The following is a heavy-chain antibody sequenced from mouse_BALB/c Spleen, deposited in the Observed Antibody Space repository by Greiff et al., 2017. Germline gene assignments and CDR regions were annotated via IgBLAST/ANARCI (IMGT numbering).Heavy chain of an antibody. Sequence: DVKLVESGGGLVKPGGSLKLSCAASGFTFSSYTMSWVRQTPEKRLEWVATISSGGSYTYYPDSVKGRFTISRDNAKNTLYLQMSSLKSEDTAMYYCTREERTGTDYWGQGTTLTVSS. CDR2: ISSGGSYT. D-gene: IGHD4-1*01. V-gene: IGHV5-6-4*01. CDR1: GFTFSSYT. CDR3: TREERTGTDY. J-gene: IGHJ2*01.